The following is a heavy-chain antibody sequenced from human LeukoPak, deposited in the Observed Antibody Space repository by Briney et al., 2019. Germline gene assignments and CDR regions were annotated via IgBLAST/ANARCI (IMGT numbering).Heavy chain of an antibody. V-gene: IGHV3-23*01. J-gene: IGHJ4*02. Sequence: PGGSLRLSCAASGFTFSSFAMSWVRQAPGKGLEWVSGISGSGGSTYYADSVKGRFTISRDNSKNTLYLQMNSLRAEDTAVYYCARDGASLDYWGQGTLVTVSS. CDR2: ISGSGGST. CDR1: GFTFSSFA. D-gene: IGHD3-16*01. CDR3: ARDGASLDY.